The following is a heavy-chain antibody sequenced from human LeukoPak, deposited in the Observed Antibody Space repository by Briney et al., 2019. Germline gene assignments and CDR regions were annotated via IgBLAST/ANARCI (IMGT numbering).Heavy chain of an antibody. CDR1: GYTFTSYA. Sequence: ASVKVSCKASGYTFTSYAMNWVRQATGQGLEWMGWTNPNSGNTGYAQKFQGRVTMTRNTSISTAYMELSSLRSEDTAVYYCARGSAPNDAFDIWGQGTMVTVSS. J-gene: IGHJ3*02. CDR2: TNPNSGNT. V-gene: IGHV1-8*02. CDR3: ARGSAPNDAFDI.